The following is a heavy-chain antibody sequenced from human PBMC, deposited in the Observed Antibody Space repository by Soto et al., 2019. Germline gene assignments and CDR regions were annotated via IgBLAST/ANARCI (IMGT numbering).Heavy chain of an antibody. Sequence: GGSLRLSCAASGFTFSNAWMSWVRQAPGKGLEWVGRIKSKTDGGTTDYAAPVKGRFTISRDDSKNTLYLQMNSLKTEDTAVYYCTTDANIVATSVDYWGQGTLVTVSS. V-gene: IGHV3-15*01. D-gene: IGHD5-12*01. J-gene: IGHJ4*02. CDR1: GFTFSNAW. CDR3: TTDANIVATSVDY. CDR2: IKSKTDGGTT.